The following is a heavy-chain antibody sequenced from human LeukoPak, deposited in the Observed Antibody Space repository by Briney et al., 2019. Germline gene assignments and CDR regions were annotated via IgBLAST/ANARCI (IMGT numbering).Heavy chain of an antibody. V-gene: IGHV3-7*03. J-gene: IGHJ4*02. CDR3: ARDNPNLYDSSGYPLGY. D-gene: IGHD3-22*01. CDR2: IKQDGSEK. CDR1: GFTFSSYW. Sequence: GGSLRLSCAASGFTFSSYWISWVRQAPGKGLEWVANIKQDGSEKYYVDSVKGRFTISRDNAKNSLYLQMNSLRAEDTAVYYCARDNPNLYDSSGYPLGYWGQGTLVTVST.